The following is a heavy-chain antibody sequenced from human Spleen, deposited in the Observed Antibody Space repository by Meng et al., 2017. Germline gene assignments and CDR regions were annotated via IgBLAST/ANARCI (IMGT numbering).Heavy chain of an antibody. CDR1: EYNFPSYW. V-gene: IGHV5-51*01. CDR2: IYPRDSDT. D-gene: IGHD2-15*01. Sequence: ESLRLSCKGSEYNFPSYWIAWVRQMPGKGLEWMGIIYPRDSDTKYSPSFQGHVTISADESIRTTYLQWNSLKASDTAIYYCARLRSLVVAAGLDYWGQGTLVTVSS. J-gene: IGHJ4*02. CDR3: ARLRSLVVAAGLDY.